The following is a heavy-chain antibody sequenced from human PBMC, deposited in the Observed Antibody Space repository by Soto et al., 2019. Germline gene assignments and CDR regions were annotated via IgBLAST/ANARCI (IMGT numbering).Heavy chain of an antibody. CDR1: GYTFTSYG. CDR3: ARGPAYYYGSESPLGMDV. CDR2: ISAYNGNT. J-gene: IGHJ6*02. Sequence: QVQLVQSGAEVKKPGASVKVSCKASGYTFTSYGISWVRQAPGQGLECMGWISAYNGNTNYAQKLQGRVIMTTDTSTSTAYMELRSLGADDTVVYYCARGPAYYYGSESPLGMDVWGQGSTVTVSS. V-gene: IGHV1-18*01. D-gene: IGHD3-10*01.